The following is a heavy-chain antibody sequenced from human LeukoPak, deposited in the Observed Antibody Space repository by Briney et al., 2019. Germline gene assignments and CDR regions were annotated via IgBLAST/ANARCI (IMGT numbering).Heavy chain of an antibody. CDR2: ISGGGGGT. CDR1: GFILSTYA. D-gene: IGHD1-26*01. J-gene: IGHJ3*02. V-gene: IGHV3-23*01. CDR3: ARVDSGSYYVPDAFDI. Sequence: GGSLRLSCAASGFILSTYAMSWVRQAPGKGLEWVSGISGGGGGTYFADSVKGRFTISRDNSKNTLYLQMNSLRAEDTAVYYCARVDSGSYYVPDAFDIWGQGTMVTVSS.